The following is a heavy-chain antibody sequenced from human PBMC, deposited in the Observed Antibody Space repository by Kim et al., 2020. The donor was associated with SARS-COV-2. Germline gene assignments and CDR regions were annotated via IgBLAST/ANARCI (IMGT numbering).Heavy chain of an antibody. V-gene: IGHV3-30*04. CDR1: GFTFSSYA. CDR3: ARGMARGLDYYYGMDV. CDR2: ISYDGSNK. J-gene: IGHJ6*02. Sequence: GGSLRLSCAASGFTFSSYAMHWVRQAPGKGLEWVAVISYDGSNKYYADSVKGRFTISRDNSKNTLYLQMNSLRAEDTAVYYCARGMARGLDYYYGMDVWGQGTTVTVSS. D-gene: IGHD3-10*01.